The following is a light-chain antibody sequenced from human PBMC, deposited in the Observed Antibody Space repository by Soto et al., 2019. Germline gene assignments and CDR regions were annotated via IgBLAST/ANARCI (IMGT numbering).Light chain of an antibody. CDR1: QGVRGN. CDR3: QQLNDYPLT. Sequence: DIQLTQSPSFLSASVGDRITITCRASQGVRGNLAWYQQKPGKAPKLLISAASSLQSGVPSRFSGSGSGTELTLTISCLQPEDFATYYCQQLNDYPLTFGGGTKVDIK. J-gene: IGKJ4*01. V-gene: IGKV1-9*01. CDR2: AAS.